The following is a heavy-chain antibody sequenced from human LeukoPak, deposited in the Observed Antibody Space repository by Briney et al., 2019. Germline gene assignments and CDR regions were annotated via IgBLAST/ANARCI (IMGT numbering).Heavy chain of an antibody. Sequence: ASVKVSCKASGGTFSSYAISWVRQAPGQGLEWMGGIIPIFGTANYAQKFQGRVTITADESTSTAYMELSSLRSEDTAVYYCARDRAVPLVLRFLEWSSRWFDPWGQGTLVTVSS. CDR1: GGTFSSYA. V-gene: IGHV1-69*13. CDR2: IIPIFGTA. D-gene: IGHD3-3*01. CDR3: ARDRAVPLVLRFLEWSSRWFDP. J-gene: IGHJ5*02.